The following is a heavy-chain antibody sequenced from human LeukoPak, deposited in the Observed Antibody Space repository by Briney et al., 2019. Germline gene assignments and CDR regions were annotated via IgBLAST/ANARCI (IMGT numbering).Heavy chain of an antibody. CDR1: KFTFSHYG. D-gene: IGHD3-3*01. CDR3: VKEYHSRGFGAYFDY. V-gene: IGHV3-30*18. CDR2: ISSDGSIK. Sequence: GGSLRLSCTASKFTFSHYGMQWVRQAPGKGLEWVAVISSDGSIKVYADSVKGRFTFSRDNSINTVDLQMNSLRAEDTAVYYCVKEYHSRGFGAYFDYWGQGTLVTVSS. J-gene: IGHJ4*02.